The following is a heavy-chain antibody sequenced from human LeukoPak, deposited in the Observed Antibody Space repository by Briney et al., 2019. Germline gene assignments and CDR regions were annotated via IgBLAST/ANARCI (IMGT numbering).Heavy chain of an antibody. CDR2: ISGDGCNK. Sequence: GGSLRLSCAASGFTFSSYAMSWVRQAPGKGLEWVSAISGDGCNKYYADSVKGRFTISRDNSKNTLYLQMNSLRAEDTAVYYCAKATAARRGHFDYWGQGTLVTVSS. D-gene: IGHD6-6*01. J-gene: IGHJ4*02. V-gene: IGHV3-23*01. CDR1: GFTFSSYA. CDR3: AKATAARRGHFDY.